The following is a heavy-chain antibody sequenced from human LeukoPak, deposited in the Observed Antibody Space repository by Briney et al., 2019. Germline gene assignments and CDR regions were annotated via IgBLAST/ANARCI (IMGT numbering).Heavy chain of an antibody. CDR3: ARGSSGWSFDY. CDR2: IYYSGNT. D-gene: IGHD6-19*01. J-gene: IGHJ4*02. V-gene: IGHV4-39*07. CDR1: GVSISSSNSY. Sequence: SETLSLTCTVSGVSISSSNSYWGWIRQPPGKGLEWIGSIYYSGNTYYNPSLKSRVTISVDTSKNQFSLKLSSVTAADTAVYYCARGSSGWSFDYWGQGTLVTVSS.